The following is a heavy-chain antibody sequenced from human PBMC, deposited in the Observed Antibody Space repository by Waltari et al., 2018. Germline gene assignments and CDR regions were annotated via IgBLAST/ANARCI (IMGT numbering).Heavy chain of an antibody. Sequence: EVQLVESGGGLIQPGGSLRLSCAASGFIVSSNYMSWVRQAPGRGLEWVSLIYSGGSTYYADSVKVRFTISGDNSKNTLYLQMDSLSVEDTAVYYCARWQQWPVRAFDYWGQGTLVTVSS. CDR3: ARWQQWPVRAFDY. CDR1: GFIVSSNY. V-gene: IGHV3-53*01. J-gene: IGHJ4*02. D-gene: IGHD6-19*01. CDR2: IYSGGST.